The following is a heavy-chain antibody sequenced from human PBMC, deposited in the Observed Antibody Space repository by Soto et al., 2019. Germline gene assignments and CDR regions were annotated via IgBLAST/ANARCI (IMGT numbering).Heavy chain of an antibody. Sequence: QVQLVESGGAVVQPGKSLRLSCAASGFTFNTYGMYWVRQAPGKGLEWVAAISYDGSNKYHADSVKGRFTISRDNSKNTLYLQMNSLRVEDTAVYYCAKDSVRYTYGACDYWGQGALVTVSS. CDR2: ISYDGSNK. V-gene: IGHV3-30*18. CDR3: AKDSVRYTYGACDY. D-gene: IGHD5-18*01. CDR1: GFTFNTYG. J-gene: IGHJ4*02.